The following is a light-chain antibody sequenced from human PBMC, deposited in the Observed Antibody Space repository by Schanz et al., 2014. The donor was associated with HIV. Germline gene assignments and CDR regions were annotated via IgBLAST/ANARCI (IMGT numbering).Light chain of an antibody. Sequence: DIQMTQSPSSLSASVGDTVTITCQASQDIHNFLNWYQQKPGKAPNLLIYDAVHLQSGVPSRFSGSGSGTHLPLTITSLQFDDFATYYCQQSYSATPYTFGQGTRLEIK. CDR1: QDIHNF. CDR3: QQSYSATPYT. CDR2: DAV. V-gene: IGKV1-39*01. J-gene: IGKJ2*01.